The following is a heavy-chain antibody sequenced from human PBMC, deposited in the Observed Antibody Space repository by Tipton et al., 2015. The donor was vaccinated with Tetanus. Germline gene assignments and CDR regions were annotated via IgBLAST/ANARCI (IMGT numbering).Heavy chain of an antibody. Sequence: SLRLSCAASGFTFSSYWMSWVRQAPGKGLEWVANIKQDGSEKYYVDSVKGRFTISRDNAKNSLYLQMNSLRAEDTAVYYCAKVVVSYYDSSGYYAPIDYWGQGTLVTVSS. V-gene: IGHV3-7*03. D-gene: IGHD3-22*01. CDR3: AKVVVSYYDSSGYYAPIDY. CDR2: IKQDGSEK. J-gene: IGHJ4*02. CDR1: GFTFSSYW.